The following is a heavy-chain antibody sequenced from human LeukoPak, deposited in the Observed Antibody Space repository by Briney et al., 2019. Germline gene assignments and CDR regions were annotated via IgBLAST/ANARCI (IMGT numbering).Heavy chain of an antibody. CDR1: GFTFNNYA. CDR3: AKGYPMTTVTAGLDY. V-gene: IGHV3-23*01. CDR2: ISGSGDST. J-gene: IGHJ4*02. D-gene: IGHD4-17*01. Sequence: PGGSLRLSCAASGFTFNNYAMSWVRQAPGKGLEWVSGISGSGDSTYYADSVRGRFTISRDNSKNTLYLQMNSLRAEDTAVYYCAKGYPMTTVTAGLDYWGQGTLVTVSS.